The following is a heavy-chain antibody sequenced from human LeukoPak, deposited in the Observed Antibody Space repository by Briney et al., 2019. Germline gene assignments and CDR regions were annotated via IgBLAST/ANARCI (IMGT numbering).Heavy chain of an antibody. CDR3: ARIPYYYYGMDV. V-gene: IGHV4-34*01. Sequence: SETLSLTCAVYGGSFSGYYWSWIRQPPGKGLEWIGEINHSGSTNYNPSLKSRVTISVDTSKNQFSLKLSSVTAADTAVYYCARIPYYYYGMDVWGQGTTVIVSS. J-gene: IGHJ6*02. CDR1: GGSFSGYY. CDR2: INHSGST.